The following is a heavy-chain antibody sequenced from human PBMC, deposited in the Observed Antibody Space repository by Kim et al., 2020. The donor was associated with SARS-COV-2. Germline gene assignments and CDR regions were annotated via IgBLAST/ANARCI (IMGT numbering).Heavy chain of an antibody. CDR1: GGSISSSSYY. CDR3: ARHDFWSGYGTRWFDP. Sequence: SETLSLTCTVSGGSISSSSYYWGWIRQPPGKGLEWIGSIYYSGSTYYNPSLKSRVTISVDTSKNQFSLKLSSVTAADTAVYYCARHDFWSGYGTRWFDPWGQGTLVTVSS. CDR2: IYYSGST. D-gene: IGHD3-3*01. V-gene: IGHV4-39*01. J-gene: IGHJ5*02.